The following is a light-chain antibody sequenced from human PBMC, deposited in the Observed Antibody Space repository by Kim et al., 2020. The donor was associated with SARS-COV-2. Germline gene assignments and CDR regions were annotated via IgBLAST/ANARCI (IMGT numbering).Light chain of an antibody. Sequence: GQKVTTSCSGSSSNIGNNYVSWYQQLPGTAPKLLIYDNNKRPSGIPDRFSGSKSGTSATLGITGLQTGDEADYYCGTWDSSLSAVVFGTGTKVTVL. V-gene: IGLV1-51*01. CDR3: GTWDSSLSAVV. J-gene: IGLJ1*01. CDR2: DNN. CDR1: SSNIGNNY.